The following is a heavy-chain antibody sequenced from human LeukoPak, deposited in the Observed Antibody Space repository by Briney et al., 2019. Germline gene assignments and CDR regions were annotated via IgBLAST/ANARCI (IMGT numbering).Heavy chain of an antibody. Sequence: GGSLRLSCAASGFTFSSYEMNWVRQARGKGLEWGSYISSSGSTIYYADSVKGRFTISRDNAKNSLYLQMNRLRAEDTAIYYCARETNYFGSGSYFGYWGQGTLVTVSS. J-gene: IGHJ4*02. D-gene: IGHD3-10*01. CDR3: ARETNYFGSGSYFGY. CDR1: GFTFSSYE. CDR2: ISSSGSTI. V-gene: IGHV3-48*03.